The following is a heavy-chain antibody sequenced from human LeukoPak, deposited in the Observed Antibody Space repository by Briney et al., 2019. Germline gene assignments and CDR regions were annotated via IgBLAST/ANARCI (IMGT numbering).Heavy chain of an antibody. J-gene: IGHJ4*02. D-gene: IGHD2-21*02. CDR1: GFTFSSYW. Sequence: GGSLRLSCAASGFTFSSYWMHWVRQAPGKGLEWVSAISGSGGSTYYADSVKGRFTISRDNSKNTLYLQMNSLRAEDTAVYYCAKDGGGNLDYFDYWGQGTLVTVSP. CDR2: ISGSGGST. V-gene: IGHV3-23*01. CDR3: AKDGGGNLDYFDY.